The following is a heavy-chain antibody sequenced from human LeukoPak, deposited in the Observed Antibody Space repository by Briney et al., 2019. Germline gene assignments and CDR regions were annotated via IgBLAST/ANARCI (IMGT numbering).Heavy chain of an antibody. CDR2: INRNGGGT. CDR1: GYTFTGYY. J-gene: IGHJ4*02. Sequence: SLRVSCEASGYTFTGYYMHWVRQAPGQGLEWMAWINRNGGGTNYAQTFQGRVTMTRDTSISTAYMELSRLRSDATAVYYCARGAEQWLDGDYWGQGTLVTVSS. D-gene: IGHD6-19*01. V-gene: IGHV1-2*02. CDR3: ARGAEQWLDGDY.